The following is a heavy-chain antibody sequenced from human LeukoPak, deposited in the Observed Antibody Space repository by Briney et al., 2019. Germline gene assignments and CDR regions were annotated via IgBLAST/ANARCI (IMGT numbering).Heavy chain of an antibody. Sequence: PGGSLRLSCAASGFTFSSYGIHWVRQAPGKGLEWVAFIRYDGSHEYYADSVKGRFTISRDNSKNTLYLQMNSLKPEDTAVYYCAKDRGWELRILDYWGQGTLVTVSS. CDR3: AKDRGWELRILDY. CDR2: IRYDGSHE. J-gene: IGHJ4*02. D-gene: IGHD1-26*01. V-gene: IGHV3-30*02. CDR1: GFTFSSYG.